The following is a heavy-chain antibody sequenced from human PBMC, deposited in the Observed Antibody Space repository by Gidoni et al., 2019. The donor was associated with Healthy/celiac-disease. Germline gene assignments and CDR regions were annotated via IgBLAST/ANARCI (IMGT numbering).Heavy chain of an antibody. V-gene: IGHV3-9*01. J-gene: IGHJ4*02. CDR3: AKDHYYDSSGYYDY. CDR2: ISWNSGSI. CDR1: GFNFDDYD. D-gene: IGHD3-22*01. Sequence: EVQLMESGGGLVQPGRSLRLYCAASGFNFDDYDMHWVRPAPGKGLEWVSGISWNSGSIGYADSVKGRFTISRDNDKNSLYLQMNSLRAEDTALYYCAKDHYYDSSGYYDYWGQGTLVTVSS.